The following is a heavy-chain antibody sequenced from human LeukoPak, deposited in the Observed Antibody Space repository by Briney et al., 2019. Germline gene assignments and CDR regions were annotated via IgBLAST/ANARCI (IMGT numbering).Heavy chain of an antibody. CDR1: GYTFTAYY. Sequence: ASVKVSCKASGYTFTAYYIHWVRQAPGQGPEWLGWIYPNTGDTRFPQKFQGRVTMTRDTSISTAYMELTRLRSDDTAVYYCARVTGQNNEAFDIWGQGTMVTVSS. CDR3: ARVTGQNNEAFDI. J-gene: IGHJ3*02. D-gene: IGHD2-8*02. CDR2: IYPNTGDT. V-gene: IGHV1-2*02.